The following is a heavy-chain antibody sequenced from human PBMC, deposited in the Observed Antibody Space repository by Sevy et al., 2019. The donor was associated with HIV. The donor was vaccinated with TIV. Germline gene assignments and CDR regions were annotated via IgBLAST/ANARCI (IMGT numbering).Heavy chain of an antibody. D-gene: IGHD2-2*01. CDR2: ISYDGINK. CDR3: ARDRSTRWISYYFDY. Sequence: GGSQRLSCAASGFTFSDYAMHWVRHTQGKGLEWVAVISYDGINKNYADSVKGRFTLSRDNSKNTLSLQMNSPRTEDTAVYYCARDRSTRWISYYFDYWGQGTLVTVSS. V-gene: IGHV3-30-3*01. J-gene: IGHJ4*02. CDR1: GFTFSDYA.